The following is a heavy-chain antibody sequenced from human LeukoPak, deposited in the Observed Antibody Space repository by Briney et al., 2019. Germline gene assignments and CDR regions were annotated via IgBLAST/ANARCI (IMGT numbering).Heavy chain of an antibody. J-gene: IGHJ4*02. V-gene: IGHV4-4*07. CDR1: GASISSHY. CDR2: IYTVGST. CDR3: ARASSGLTFDY. D-gene: IGHD3/OR15-3a*01. Sequence: SQSLSLAGIGDGASISSHYCGWVRQPAGKGMGWIGCIYTVGSTNYNPPLKSRVTMSVDTSKNQLSLKLSSVTAADTAVYYCARASSGLTFDYWGQGTLVTVSS.